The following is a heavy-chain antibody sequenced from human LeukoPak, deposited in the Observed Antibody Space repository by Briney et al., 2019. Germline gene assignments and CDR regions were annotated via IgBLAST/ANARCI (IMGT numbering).Heavy chain of an antibody. V-gene: IGHV3-7*03. CDR2: IKQDGSGK. D-gene: IGHD6-19*01. J-gene: IGHJ4*02. Sequence: PGGSLRLSCAASGFTFSSYWMSWVRQAPGKGLEWVANIKQDGSGKHYVDSVKGRFTISRDNAENSVYLQMNSLRAEDTAVYYCASGGWHPDYWGQGTLVTVSS. CDR1: GFTFSSYW. CDR3: ASGGWHPDY.